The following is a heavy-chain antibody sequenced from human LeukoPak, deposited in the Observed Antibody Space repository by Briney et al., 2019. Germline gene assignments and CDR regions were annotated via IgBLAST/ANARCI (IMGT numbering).Heavy chain of an antibody. J-gene: IGHJ6*03. CDR2: ISSSGSTI. Sequence: GGSLRLSCAASGFTFSDYYMSWIRQAPGKGLEWLSYISSSGSTIYYADSVKGRFTISRDNAKNSPYLQMNSLRAEDTAVYYCARDYGDQWGFYMDVWGKGTTVTVSS. V-gene: IGHV3-11*04. D-gene: IGHD4-17*01. CDR3: ARDYGDQWGFYMDV. CDR1: GFTFSDYY.